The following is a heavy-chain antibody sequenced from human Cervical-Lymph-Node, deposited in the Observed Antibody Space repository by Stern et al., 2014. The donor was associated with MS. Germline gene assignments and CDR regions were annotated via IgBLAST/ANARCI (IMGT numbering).Heavy chain of an antibody. J-gene: IGHJ4*02. Sequence: QVQLGQSGAEVKKPGASVKVSCKVSGYTLTELSIHWVRQAPGTGLEWLGGFDPEDGETIYAQKFQGRVSMTEDTSTDTAYMELSSLRSEDTAVYYCATMVGATDDVFDYWGQGTLVTVSS. D-gene: IGHD1-26*01. CDR2: FDPEDGET. CDR1: GYTLTELS. CDR3: ATMVGATDDVFDY. V-gene: IGHV1-24*01.